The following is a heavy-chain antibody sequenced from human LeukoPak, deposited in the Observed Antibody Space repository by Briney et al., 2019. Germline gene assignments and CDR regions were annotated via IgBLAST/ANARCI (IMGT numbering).Heavy chain of an antibody. D-gene: IGHD4-17*01. CDR2: INHSGST. CDR1: GGSFSGYY. J-gene: IGHJ4*02. Sequence: SETLSLTCAVYGGSFSGYYWSWIRQPPGKGLEWIGEINHSGSTNYNPSLKSRVTISVDTSKNQFSLKLSSVTAADTAVYYGARGKFYGDYFVPFDYWGQGTLVTVSS. V-gene: IGHV4-34*01. CDR3: ARGKFYGDYFVPFDY.